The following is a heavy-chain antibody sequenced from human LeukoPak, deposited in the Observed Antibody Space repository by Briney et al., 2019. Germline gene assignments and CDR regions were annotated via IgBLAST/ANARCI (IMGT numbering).Heavy chain of an antibody. CDR1: GGSISSTRYY. J-gene: IGHJ5*02. Sequence: SETLSLPCTVSGGSISSTRYYWGWIRQPPGKGLEWIGNIYYSGSTYYNPSLKSRVTISVDTSKNQFSLKLSSVTAADTAVYYRARLTYGSGSYYLTNWFDPWGQGTLVTVSS. CDR3: ARLTYGSGSYYLTNWFDP. D-gene: IGHD3-10*01. V-gene: IGHV4-39*01. CDR2: IYYSGST.